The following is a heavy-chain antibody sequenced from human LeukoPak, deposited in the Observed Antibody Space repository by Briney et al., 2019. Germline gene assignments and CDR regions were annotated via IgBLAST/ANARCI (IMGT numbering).Heavy chain of an antibody. D-gene: IGHD2-15*01. CDR1: GYSFTSYW. Sequence: GESLKISCKGSGYSFTSYWIGWVRQMPRKGLEWMGIIYPGDSDTRYSPSFQGQVTISADKSISTAYLQWSSLKASDTAMYYCARPRGYCSGGSCYQLDYWGQGTLVTVSS. CDR3: ARPRGYCSGGSCYQLDY. V-gene: IGHV5-51*01. J-gene: IGHJ4*02. CDR2: IYPGDSDT.